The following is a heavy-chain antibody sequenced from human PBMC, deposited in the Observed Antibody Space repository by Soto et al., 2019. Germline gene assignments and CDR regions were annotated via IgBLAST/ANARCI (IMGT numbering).Heavy chain of an antibody. Sequence: GGSLRLSCAASGFTFSSYWMHWVRQAPGKGLVWVSRINSDGSSTSYADSVKGRVTISRDNAKNTLYLQMNSLRAEDTAVYYCARDQLGDDAFDIWGQGTMVTVSS. J-gene: IGHJ3*02. V-gene: IGHV3-74*01. CDR1: GFTFSSYW. CDR2: INSDGSST. CDR3: ARDQLGDDAFDI. D-gene: IGHD1-1*01.